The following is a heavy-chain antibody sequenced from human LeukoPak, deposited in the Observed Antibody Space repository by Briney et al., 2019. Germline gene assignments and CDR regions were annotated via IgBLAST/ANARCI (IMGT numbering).Heavy chain of an antibody. V-gene: IGHV1-46*01. D-gene: IGHD3-10*01. CDR1: GYSFTSHY. Sequence: ASVKVSCKASGYSFTSHYMLWGRQAPGQGLEWLGVINPRGSSTLYAQKFPGRVTMTSDMSTTTDYMELSSVRSEDTGVYYCARDGSYYKYYFDYWGKGTMVTVSS. J-gene: IGHJ4*02. CDR3: ARDGSYYKYYFDY. CDR2: INPRGSST.